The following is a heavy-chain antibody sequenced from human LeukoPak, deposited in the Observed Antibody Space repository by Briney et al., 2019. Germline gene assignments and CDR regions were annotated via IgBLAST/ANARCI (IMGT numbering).Heavy chain of an antibody. Sequence: PSETLSLTCTVSGGSISSSSYYWGWIRQPPGKGLEWIGSIYYSGSTYYNPSLKSRVTISVDTSKNQFSLKLSSVTAADTAVYYCARHGSLLRDIWFGELISYWGQGTLVTVSS. V-gene: IGHV4-39*01. CDR3: ARHGSLLRDIWFGELISY. D-gene: IGHD3-10*01. CDR2: IYYSGST. J-gene: IGHJ4*02. CDR1: GGSISSSSYY.